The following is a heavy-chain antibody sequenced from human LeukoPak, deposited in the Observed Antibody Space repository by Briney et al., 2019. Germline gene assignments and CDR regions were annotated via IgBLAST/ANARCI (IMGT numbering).Heavy chain of an antibody. CDR2: IYYSGST. V-gene: IGHV4-59*01. CDR3: ARVAIHSSWYYFDY. CDR1: GGSISSYY. Sequence: SETLSLTCTVSGGSISSYYWSWIRQPPGKGLEWIGYIYYSGSTNYNPSLKSRVTISVDTSKNQFSLKLSSVTAADTAVYYCARVAIHSSWYYFDYWGQGTLVTVSS. D-gene: IGHD6-13*01. J-gene: IGHJ4*02.